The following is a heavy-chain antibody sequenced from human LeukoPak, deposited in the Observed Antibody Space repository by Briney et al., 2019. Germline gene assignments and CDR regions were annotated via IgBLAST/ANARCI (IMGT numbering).Heavy chain of an antibody. CDR1: GYTFIAYY. CDR3: ARDSDHDSKSP. V-gene: IGHV1-2*02. J-gene: IGHJ5*02. CDR2: INPNTGGT. Sequence: ASAKVSCKASGYTFIAYYMHWVRQAPGQGLEWMGWINPNTGGTNYAQKFQGRVTMTRDTSISTAYMELSRLRSDDTAVYYCARDSDHDSKSPWGQGTLVAVSS. D-gene: IGHD4-11*01.